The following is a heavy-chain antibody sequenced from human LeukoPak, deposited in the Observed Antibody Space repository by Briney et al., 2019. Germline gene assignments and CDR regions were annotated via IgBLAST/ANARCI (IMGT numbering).Heavy chain of an antibody. V-gene: IGHV1-2*02. CDR3: ARDRSLKVYYMDV. Sequence: ASVKVSCKASGYTFTDYYMHWVRQAPGQGLEWMGWINPNSGGTNYAQKFQGRVTMTRDTSINTAYMELSRLRSDDTAVYYCARDRSLKVYYMDVWGRGTTVIISS. J-gene: IGHJ6*03. CDR2: INPNSGGT. CDR1: GYTFTDYY.